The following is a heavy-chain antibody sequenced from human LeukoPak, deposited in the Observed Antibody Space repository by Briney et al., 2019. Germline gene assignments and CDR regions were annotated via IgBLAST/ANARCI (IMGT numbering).Heavy chain of an antibody. J-gene: IGHJ5*02. Sequence: SETLSLTCTVSGGSISSYYRSWIRQPAGKGLEWVGGIYSSGSTNYNPSLQSRVTMSVDTSKYQFSLKLSSVTAADTAVYYCARDLGGDCVYGNWFDPWGQGTLVTVSS. CDR3: ARDLGGDCVYGNWFDP. CDR1: GGSISSYY. D-gene: IGHD2-21*02. V-gene: IGHV4-4*07. CDR2: IYSSGST.